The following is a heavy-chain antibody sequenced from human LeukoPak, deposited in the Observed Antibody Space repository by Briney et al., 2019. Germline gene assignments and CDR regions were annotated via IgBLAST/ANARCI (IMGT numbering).Heavy chain of an antibody. D-gene: IGHD2-2*01. CDR1: GFTFSSYS. CDR3: ARDAYCSSTSCYVGAFDI. CDR2: ISSSSIVR. J-gene: IGHJ3*02. Sequence: GGSLRLSCAASGFTFSSYSMNWVRQAPGKGLEWVSSISSSSIVRYYAAAVKDRIIISRDNAKNSLYLQMNSLRAEDTAVYYCARDAYCSSTSCYVGAFDIWGQGTMVTVSS. V-gene: IGHV3-21*01.